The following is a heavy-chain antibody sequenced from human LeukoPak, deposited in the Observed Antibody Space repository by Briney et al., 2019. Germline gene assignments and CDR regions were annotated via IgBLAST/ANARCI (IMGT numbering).Heavy chain of an antibody. D-gene: IGHD3-10*01. CDR3: ARDAPGLAYYYGLDV. CDR1: GYTFTSYY. Sequence: GASVTVSFKASGYTFTSYYMHWVRQAPGQGLEWMGWINTYNGNTHYAQKLQGRVTMTTDTATSTAYMELRSLRSDDTAAYYCARDAPGLAYYYGLDVWGQGTTVTVSS. CDR2: INTYNGNT. J-gene: IGHJ6*02. V-gene: IGHV1-18*04.